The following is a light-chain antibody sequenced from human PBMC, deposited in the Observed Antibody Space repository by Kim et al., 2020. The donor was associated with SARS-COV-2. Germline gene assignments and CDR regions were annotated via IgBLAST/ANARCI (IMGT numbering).Light chain of an antibody. CDR1: SNDVGSYSL. Sequence: QSALTQPASVSGSPGQSITISCTGTSNDVGSYSLVPWYQQYPGEATKLMIYEGSKRPSGVSPRFSGSKSGNTASLTISGLQAEDEADYYCCSHAGGGTMLFGGGTQLTVL. CDR3: CSHAGGGTML. J-gene: IGLJ2*01. V-gene: IGLV2-23*01. CDR2: EGS.